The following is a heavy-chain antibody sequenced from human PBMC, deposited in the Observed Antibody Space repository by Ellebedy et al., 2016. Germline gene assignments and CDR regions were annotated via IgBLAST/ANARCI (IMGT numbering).Heavy chain of an antibody. CDR3: ARDLGVGVAGNFDF. D-gene: IGHD6-19*01. CDR1: GFFFSSYG. CDR2: IWFDGSIQ. J-gene: IGHJ4*02. Sequence: GGSLRLSCAASGFFFSSYGMHWVRQAPGKGLEWVAVIWFDGSIQYYGDSVRGRFTISRDNSQNTLSLQMNNLRAEDTGIYYCARDLGVGVAGNFDFWGQGIPLIVSS. V-gene: IGHV3-33*01.